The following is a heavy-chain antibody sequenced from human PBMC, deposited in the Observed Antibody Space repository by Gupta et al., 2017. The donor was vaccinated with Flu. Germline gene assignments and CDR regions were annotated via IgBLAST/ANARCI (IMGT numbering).Heavy chain of an antibody. D-gene: IGHD4-17*01. CDR1: GYRFTGYY. Sequence: QVQLVQSGAEVKKPGASVKVSCKASGYRFTGYYIHWVRQAPGQGLEWMGWINPYSGGTNYARKFQGRVTLARATSISTAYMELSSLTSDDTAMYYCARDEAYGNYGGLFEYWGQGSLVTVSS. V-gene: IGHV1-2*02. J-gene: IGHJ4*02. CDR3: ARDEAYGNYGGLFEY. CDR2: INPYSGGT.